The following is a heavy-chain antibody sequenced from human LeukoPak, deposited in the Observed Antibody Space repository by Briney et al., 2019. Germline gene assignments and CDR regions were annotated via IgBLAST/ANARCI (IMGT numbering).Heavy chain of an antibody. CDR2: ISYDGSNK. CDR3: AKGYSYGSW. Sequence: GGSLRLSCAASGFTFSRYGINWVRQAPGKGLEWVAVISYDGSNKYYADSVKGRFTISRDNSKNTLYLQMNSLRAEDTAVYYCAKGYSYGSWWGQGTLVTVSS. CDR1: GFTFSRYG. V-gene: IGHV3-30*18. J-gene: IGHJ4*02. D-gene: IGHD5-18*01.